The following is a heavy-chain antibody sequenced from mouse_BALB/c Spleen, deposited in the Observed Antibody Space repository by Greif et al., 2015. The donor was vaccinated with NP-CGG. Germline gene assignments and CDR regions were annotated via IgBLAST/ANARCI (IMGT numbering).Heavy chain of an antibody. D-gene: IGHD2-1*01. CDR3: ARRDGNYYFDY. Sequence: QVHVKQSGAELAKPGASVKMSCKASGYTFTSYWMRWVKQRPGQGLEWIGYINPSTGYTEYNQKFKDKATLTADKSSSTAYMQLSSLTSEDSAVYYCARRDGNYYFDYWGQGTTLTVSS. CDR2: INPSTGYT. CDR1: GYTFTSYW. J-gene: IGHJ2*01. V-gene: IGHV1-7*01.